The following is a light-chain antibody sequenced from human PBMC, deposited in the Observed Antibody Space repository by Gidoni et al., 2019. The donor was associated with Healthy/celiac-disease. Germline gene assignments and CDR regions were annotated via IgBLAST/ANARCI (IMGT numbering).Light chain of an antibody. J-gene: IGKJ1*01. CDR2: GAS. V-gene: IGKV1-39*01. CDR1: QSISSY. Sequence: DIQMTQSPSSLSASVGDRVTITCRASQSISSYLNWYQQKPGKAPKLLIYGASSLQSGVPSRFSGSGSGTEFTLTISSLQPEDFATYYGQQSYSTPPWTFGQGTKVEIK. CDR3: QQSYSTPPWT.